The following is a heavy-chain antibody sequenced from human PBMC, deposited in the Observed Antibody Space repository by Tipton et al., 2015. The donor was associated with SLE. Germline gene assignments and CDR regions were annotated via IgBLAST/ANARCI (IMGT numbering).Heavy chain of an antibody. V-gene: IGHV4-59*11. J-gene: IGHJ3*02. CDR1: GGSISSHY. CDR2: IIHSGST. Sequence: TLSLTCTVSGGSISSHYWSWIRQPPGKGLEGIGEIIHSGSTNYNPSLKSRVTISVDTSKHQFSLKLSSVTAADTAVYYCAREQSSPRGAFDIWGQGTMVTVSS. D-gene: IGHD6-13*01. CDR3: AREQSSPRGAFDI.